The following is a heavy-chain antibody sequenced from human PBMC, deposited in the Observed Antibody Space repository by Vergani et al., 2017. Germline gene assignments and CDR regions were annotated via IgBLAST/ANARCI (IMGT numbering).Heavy chain of an antibody. D-gene: IGHD6-13*01. CDR1: GDSISSGNK. V-gene: IGHV4-38-2*01. Sequence: QVNMQESGPGLVKPSETLSLTCAVSGDSISSGNKWGWIRQPPGKGLEWFSSVSHSGDADFNPSLKSRVTISVDTCKTQFSLKLSSVTAADTAVYDCARGRGSTGCMGVWGKGTTVTVSS. J-gene: IGHJ6*03. CDR3: ARGRGSTGCMGV. CDR2: VSHSGDA.